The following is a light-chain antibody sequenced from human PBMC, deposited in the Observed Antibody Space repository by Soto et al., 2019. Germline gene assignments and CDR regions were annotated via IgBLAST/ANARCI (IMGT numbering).Light chain of an antibody. Sequence: DIQLTQSPSFLSASVEDRVTISCRASYDISSSLAWYQQEPGKPPKLLIYDSSTLQTGVPSRFSGSGFGTEFSLTISSLQPDDFATYYCQQYKRYSLTFGGGTKVEI. CDR3: QQYKRYSLT. CDR1: YDISSS. CDR2: DSS. J-gene: IGKJ4*01. V-gene: IGKV1-9*01.